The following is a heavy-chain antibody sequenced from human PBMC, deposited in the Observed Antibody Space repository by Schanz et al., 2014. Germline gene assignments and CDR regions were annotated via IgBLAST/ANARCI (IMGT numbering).Heavy chain of an antibody. V-gene: IGHV3-7*03. CDR3: VKDPDKYNWNDVEGMDV. J-gene: IGHJ6*01. Sequence: EVQLVESGGGLVQPGGSLRLSCAASGFTFSSNWMNWVRQAPGKGLEWVAIIRPDGSDQHYVDSVKGRFTTSRDNYKNTMYLQMKSLRVEDTAVYYCVKDPDKYNWNDVEGMDVWGPGTTVTVSS. CDR2: IRPDGSDQ. CDR1: GFTFSSNW. D-gene: IGHD1-1*01.